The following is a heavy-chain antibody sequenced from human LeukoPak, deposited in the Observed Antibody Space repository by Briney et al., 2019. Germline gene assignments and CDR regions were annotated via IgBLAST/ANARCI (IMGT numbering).Heavy chain of an antibody. CDR3: ARGSVDCSGGSCLMVPFDY. V-gene: IGHV4-34*01. CDR1: SGSFSGYY. Sequence: PETLSLTCAVYSGSFSGYYWSWIRQPPGKGLEWIGEINHSGSTNYNPSLKSRVTISVDTSKNQFSLKLSSVTAADTAVYYCARGSVDCSGGSCLMVPFDYWGQGTLVTVSS. J-gene: IGHJ4*02. CDR2: INHSGST. D-gene: IGHD2-15*01.